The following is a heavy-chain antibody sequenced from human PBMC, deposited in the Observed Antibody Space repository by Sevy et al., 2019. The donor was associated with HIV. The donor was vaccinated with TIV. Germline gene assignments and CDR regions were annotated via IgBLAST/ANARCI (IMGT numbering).Heavy chain of an antibody. D-gene: IGHD5-12*01. V-gene: IGHV3-48*01. CDR3: AREGGYTDQGMDV. Sequence: GGSLRLSCAASGFSFNNYDMNWVRQAPGKGLEWISYISSSSLIYYADSVKGRFTISRDNANNSLSVQMNSLRAEDTAVYYCAREGGYTDQGMDVWGQGTTVTVSS. CDR1: GFSFNNYD. CDR2: ISSSSLI. J-gene: IGHJ6*02.